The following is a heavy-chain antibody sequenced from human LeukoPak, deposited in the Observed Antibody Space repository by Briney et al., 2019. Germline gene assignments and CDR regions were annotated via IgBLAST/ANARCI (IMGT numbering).Heavy chain of an antibody. CDR3: AKDSGSYRYFQH. D-gene: IGHD1-26*01. Sequence: GGSLRLSCAASGFTFSSYGMHWVRQAPGKGLEWVAVIWYDGSNKYYADSVKGRFTISRDNSKNTLYLQMNSLRAEDTAVYYCAKDSGSYRYFQHWGQGTLVTVSS. V-gene: IGHV3-33*06. J-gene: IGHJ1*01. CDR2: IWYDGSNK. CDR1: GFTFSSYG.